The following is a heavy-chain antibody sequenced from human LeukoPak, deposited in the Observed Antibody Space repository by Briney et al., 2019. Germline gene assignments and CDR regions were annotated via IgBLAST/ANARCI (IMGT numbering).Heavy chain of an antibody. Sequence: GGSLRLSCAASGFTVSSNYMSWVRQAPGKGLEWVSVIYRGGSTYYADSVKGRFTISRDNSKNTLYLQMNSLRAKDTAVYYCARGGVNTMVRGVIRYYYMDVWGKGTTVTISS. V-gene: IGHV3-53*01. CDR1: GFTVSSNY. CDR3: ARGGVNTMVRGVIRYYYMDV. J-gene: IGHJ6*03. CDR2: IYRGGST. D-gene: IGHD3-10*01.